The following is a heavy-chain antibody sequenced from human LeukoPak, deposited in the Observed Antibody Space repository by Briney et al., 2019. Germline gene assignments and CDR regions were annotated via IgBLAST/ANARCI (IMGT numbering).Heavy chain of an antibody. CDR1: GFTFSSYG. J-gene: IGHJ4*02. CDR2: ISYDGSNK. V-gene: IGHV3-30*18. Sequence: GGSLRLSCAASGFTFSSYGMHWVRQAPGKGLEWVAVISYDGSNKYYADSVKGRFTISRDSSKNTLYLQMNSLRAEDTAVYYCAKDSGDITMVRGVIIGYFDYWGQGTLVTVSS. D-gene: IGHD3-10*01. CDR3: AKDSGDITMVRGVIIGYFDY.